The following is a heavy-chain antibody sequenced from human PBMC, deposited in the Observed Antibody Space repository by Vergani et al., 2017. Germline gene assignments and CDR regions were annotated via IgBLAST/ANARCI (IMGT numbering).Heavy chain of an antibody. CDR1: GFTFDDYA. D-gene: IGHD3-3*01. Sequence: EVQLVESGGGLVQPGRSLRLSCAASGFTFDDYAMHWVRQAPGKGLEWVSGISWNSGSIGYADSVKGRFTISRDNAKNSLYLQMNSLRAEDTAVYYCAKDQVYYDFWSGHNWYFDLGGRGTLVTGSS. V-gene: IGHV3-9*01. CDR3: AKDQVYYDFWSGHNWYFDL. J-gene: IGHJ2*01. CDR2: ISWNSGSI.